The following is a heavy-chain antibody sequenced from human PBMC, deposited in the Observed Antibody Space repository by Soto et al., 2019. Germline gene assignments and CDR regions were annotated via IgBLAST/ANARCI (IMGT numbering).Heavy chain of an antibody. CDR1: GGSISGYY. V-gene: IGHV4-59*01. Sequence: QVQLQESGPGLVKPSETLSLTCTFSGGSISGYYWTWIRQPPGKGLEWIGYIYYSGSTKYNASLKSRVTISVDTSKNQFSLKLSSVTAADTAVYYCARGGWELTVGMDVWGQGTTVTVSS. D-gene: IGHD1-26*01. CDR2: IYYSGST. CDR3: ARGGWELTVGMDV. J-gene: IGHJ6*01.